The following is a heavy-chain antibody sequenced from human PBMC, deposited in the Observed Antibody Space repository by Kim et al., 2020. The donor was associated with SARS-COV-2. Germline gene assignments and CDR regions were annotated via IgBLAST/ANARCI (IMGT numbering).Heavy chain of an antibody. D-gene: IGHD3-22*01. CDR2: ISWNSGSI. J-gene: IGHJ6*02. CDR3: AKDLRPSRNYDSSGYSDYYYGMDV. CDR1: GFTFDDYA. V-gene: IGHV3-9*01. Sequence: GGSLRLSCAASGFTFDDYAMHWVRQAPGKGLEWVSGISWNSGSIGYADSVKGRFTISRDNAKNSLYLQMNSLRAEDTALYYCAKDLRPSRNYDSSGYSDYYYGMDVWGQGTTVTVSS.